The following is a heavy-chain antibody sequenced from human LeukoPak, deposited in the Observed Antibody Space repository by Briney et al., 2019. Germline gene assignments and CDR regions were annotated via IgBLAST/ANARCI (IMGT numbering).Heavy chain of an antibody. Sequence: PSETLSLTCAVYGGSFNSYYWSWIRQPPGKGLEWIGYISYSGSTNYNPSLKSRVTISVDTSKNQFSLNLSSVTAADTAVYYCARARSYYGDYTHLDYWGQGTLVTVSS. J-gene: IGHJ4*02. CDR3: ARARSYYGDYTHLDY. CDR2: ISYSGST. V-gene: IGHV4-59*01. D-gene: IGHD4-17*01. CDR1: GGSFNSYY.